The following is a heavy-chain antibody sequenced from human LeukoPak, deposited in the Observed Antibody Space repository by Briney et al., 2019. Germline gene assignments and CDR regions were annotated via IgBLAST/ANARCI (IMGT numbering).Heavy chain of an antibody. CDR1: GFTFSSYA. V-gene: IGHV3-23*01. CDR3: ARDVHAETLYYFDY. Sequence: PGGSLRLSCAASGFTFSSYAMSWVRQAPGKGLEWVSAISGSGGSTYYADSVKGRFTISRDNSKNTLYLQMNSLRAEDTAVYYCARDVHAETLYYFDYWGQGTLVTVSS. J-gene: IGHJ4*02. CDR2: ISGSGGST.